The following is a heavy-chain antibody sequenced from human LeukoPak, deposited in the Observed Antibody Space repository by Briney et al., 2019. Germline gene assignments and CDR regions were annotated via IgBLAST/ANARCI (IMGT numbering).Heavy chain of an antibody. V-gene: IGHV4-34*01. J-gene: IGHJ4*02. CDR3: ARVAAAGTVVDY. Sequence: SETLSLTCAVYGGSFSGYYWSWIRQPPGKGLEWIGEINHSGSTKYNPSLKSRVTISVDTPKNQFSRKLSAVTAAETAVYYCARVAAAGTVVDYWGQGTLVTVSS. CDR2: INHSGST. CDR1: GGSFSGYY. D-gene: IGHD6-13*01.